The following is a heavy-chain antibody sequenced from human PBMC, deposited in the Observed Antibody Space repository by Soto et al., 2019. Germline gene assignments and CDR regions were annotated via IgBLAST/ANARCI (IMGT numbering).Heavy chain of an antibody. V-gene: IGHV4-4*07. J-gene: IGHJ4*02. CDR1: GGSISSYY. Sequence: QVQLQESGPGLVKPSETLSLTCTVSGGSISSYYWSWIRQPAGKGLEWIGRIYTSGSTNYNPSLKSRVTISVDTSKNQFSLKLSSVTAADTAVYYCARHVITFGGVIVHFDYWGQGTLVTVSS. D-gene: IGHD3-16*02. CDR3: ARHVITFGGVIVHFDY. CDR2: IYTSGST.